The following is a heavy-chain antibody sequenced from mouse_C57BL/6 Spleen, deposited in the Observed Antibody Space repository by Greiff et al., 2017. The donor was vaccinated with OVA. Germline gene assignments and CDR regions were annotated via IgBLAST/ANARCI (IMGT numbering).Heavy chain of an antibody. J-gene: IGHJ2*01. D-gene: IGHD2-2*01. CDR3: ARNGGLPNFDY. Sequence: QVQLQQSGPGLVQPSQSLSITCTVSGFSLTSYGVHWVRQSPGKGLEWLGVIWSGGSTDYNAAFIFRLSISKDNSKSQVFFKMNSLQADDTAIYYCARNGGLPNFDYWGQGTTLTVSS. V-gene: IGHV2-2*01. CDR1: GFSLTSYG. CDR2: IWSGGST.